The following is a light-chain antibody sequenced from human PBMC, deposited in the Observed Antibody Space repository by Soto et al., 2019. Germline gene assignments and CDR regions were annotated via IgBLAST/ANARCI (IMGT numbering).Light chain of an antibody. Sequence: DIQMTQSPSTLSASVGDRVIITCRASQSISTWLAWCQQKPGKAPKLLIYKASSLESGVPSRFSGSGSGTEFTLTISSLQPDDFATYYCQQYSSYPLTFGGGTTVEIK. CDR1: QSISTW. CDR2: KAS. CDR3: QQYSSYPLT. J-gene: IGKJ4*02. V-gene: IGKV1-5*03.